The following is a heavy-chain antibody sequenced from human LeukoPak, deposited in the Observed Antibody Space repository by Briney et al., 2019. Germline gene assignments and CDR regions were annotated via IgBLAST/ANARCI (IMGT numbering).Heavy chain of an antibody. J-gene: IGHJ3*02. D-gene: IGHD6-25*01. Sequence: SVKVSCKASGGTFSSYAISWVRQAPGQGLERMGGIIPIFGTANFAQKFQGRVTITADESTSTAYMELSSLRSEDTAVYYCARDSQVSGAFDIWGQGTMVTVSS. CDR3: ARDSQVSGAFDI. CDR2: IIPIFGTA. CDR1: GGTFSSYA. V-gene: IGHV1-69*13.